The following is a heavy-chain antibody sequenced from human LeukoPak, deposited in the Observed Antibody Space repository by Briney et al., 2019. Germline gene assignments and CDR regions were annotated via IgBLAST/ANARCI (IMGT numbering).Heavy chain of an antibody. CDR2: ISSSSSYI. V-gene: IGHV3-21*01. CDR1: GFTFSSYS. Sequence: GGSLRLSCAASGFTFSSYSMNWVRQAPGKGLEWVSSISSSSSYIYYADSVKGRFTISRDNAKNSLYLQMNSLRAEDTAVYYCANGYYYNILTGYYKDRDTNFQYWGQGTLVTVSS. CDR3: ANGYYYNILTGYYKDRDTNFQY. J-gene: IGHJ4*02. D-gene: IGHD3-9*01.